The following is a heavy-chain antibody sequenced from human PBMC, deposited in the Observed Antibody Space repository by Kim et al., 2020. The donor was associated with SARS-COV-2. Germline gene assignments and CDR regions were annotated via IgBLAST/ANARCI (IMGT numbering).Heavy chain of an antibody. V-gene: IGHV4-39*07. J-gene: IGHJ3*02. CDR2: IYYSGST. D-gene: IGHD4-17*01. Sequence: SETLSLTCTVSGGSISSSSYYWGWIRQPPGKGLEWIRSIYYSGSTYYNPSLKSRVTISVDTSKNQFSLKLSSVTAADTAVYYCARDGGATVTTTIDAFD. CDR1: GGSISSSSYY. CDR3: ARDGGATVTTTIDAFD.